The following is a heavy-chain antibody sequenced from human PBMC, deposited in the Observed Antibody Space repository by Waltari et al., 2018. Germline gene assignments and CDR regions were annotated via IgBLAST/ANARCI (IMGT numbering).Heavy chain of an antibody. J-gene: IGHJ5*02. Sequence: QVQLVPSGAEVKKPGASVKVSCNGSGYTFTGYYMHWVRQAPGQGLEWMGWVNPNNGGTNYAQKFQGRVTMTRDTSISTAYMELSRLRSDDTAVYYCARNHADFPIYGSWGQGTLVTVSS. V-gene: IGHV1-2*02. CDR3: ARNHADFPIYGS. D-gene: IGHD3-3*01. CDR1: GYTFTGYY. CDR2: VNPNNGGT.